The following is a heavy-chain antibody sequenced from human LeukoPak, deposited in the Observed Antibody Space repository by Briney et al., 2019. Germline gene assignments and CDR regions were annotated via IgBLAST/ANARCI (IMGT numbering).Heavy chain of an antibody. Sequence: GGSLRLSCAASAFSFSNYAMSWVRQAPGKGLEWVSAISGSGGTTYYADSVKGRFTISRDSSKNTLFLQMSSLKTEDTAVYFCATAIPYYGEDVWGQGTTVTVSS. CDR1: AFSFSNYA. J-gene: IGHJ6*02. D-gene: IGHD3-3*01. V-gene: IGHV3-23*01. CDR2: ISGSGGTT. CDR3: ATAIPYYGEDV.